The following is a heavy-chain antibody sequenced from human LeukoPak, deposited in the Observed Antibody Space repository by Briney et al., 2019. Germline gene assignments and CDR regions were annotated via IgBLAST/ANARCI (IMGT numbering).Heavy chain of an antibody. V-gene: IGHV3-74*01. CDR2: INGDGSNT. CDR3: ASTQVIWLGEVSDL. J-gene: IGHJ5*02. Sequence: GGSLRLSCAASGFTFSTYWMHWVRQAPGKGLVWVARINGDGSNTIYTDSVKGRFTISRDNAKNTLYLQMNSLRAEDTAVYYCASTQVIWLGEVSDLWGRGTRVTVSS. D-gene: IGHD3-10*01. CDR1: GFTFSTYW.